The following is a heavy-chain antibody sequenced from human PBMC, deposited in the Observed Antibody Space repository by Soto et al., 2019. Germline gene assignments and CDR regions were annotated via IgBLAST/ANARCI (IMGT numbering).Heavy chain of an antibody. D-gene: IGHD6-19*01. Sequence: QVQLVESGGGVVQPGRSLRLSCAASGFTFSSYGMHWVRQAPGKGLEWVAVIWYDGSNKYYADSVKGRFTISRDNSKNTLYLQMNSLRAEDTAVYYCARDPLFRIAVAGTGGFDYWGQGTLVTVSS. J-gene: IGHJ4*02. CDR3: ARDPLFRIAVAGTGGFDY. CDR1: GFTFSSYG. CDR2: IWYDGSNK. V-gene: IGHV3-33*01.